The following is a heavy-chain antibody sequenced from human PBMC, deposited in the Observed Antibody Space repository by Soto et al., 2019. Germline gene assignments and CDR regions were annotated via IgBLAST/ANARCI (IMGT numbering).Heavy chain of an antibody. CDR2: ISYDGSNK. Sequence: QVQLVESGGGVVQPGRSLRLSCAASGFTFSNYAMHWVRQAPGKGLEWVAVISYDGSNKYYADSVKGRFTISRDNSKNTLDLQMNSLRAEDTAVYYCARDPGALRYFDWLSPGMDVWGQGTTVTVSS. CDR1: GFTFSNYA. J-gene: IGHJ6*02. CDR3: ARDPGALRYFDWLSPGMDV. V-gene: IGHV3-30-3*01. D-gene: IGHD3-9*01.